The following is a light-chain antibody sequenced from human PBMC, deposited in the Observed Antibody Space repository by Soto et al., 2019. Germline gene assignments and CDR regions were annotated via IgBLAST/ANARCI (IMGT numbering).Light chain of an antibody. J-gene: IGKJ1*01. Sequence: EIVMTQSPATLSVSPGERATLSCRASQSVSSNLAWYQQKPCQAPRLRIYGASTRATGIKARFSGSGSGTEFTLTIGSLQSEDFAIYYCQHYNNWPWAFGQGTKVEIK. CDR3: QHYNNWPWA. CDR1: QSVSSN. V-gene: IGKV3-15*01. CDR2: GAS.